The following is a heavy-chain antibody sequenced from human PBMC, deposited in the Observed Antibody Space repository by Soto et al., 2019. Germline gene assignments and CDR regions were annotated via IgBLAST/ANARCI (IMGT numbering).Heavy chain of an antibody. CDR3: ARDTRSSWIHRYYYYGMDV. V-gene: IGHV3-72*01. J-gene: IGHJ6*02. Sequence: LELSCEGSRFTVTVPCIDGALQAPGRGLEWVGRPRAKAQGYSTAYAASVKGRFTTSRDESQNSVYLQMNSLRAEDTAVYYCARDTRSSWIHRYYYYGMDVWGQGTTATVSS. D-gene: IGHD6-13*01. CDR2: PRAKAQGYST. CDR1: RFTVTVPC.